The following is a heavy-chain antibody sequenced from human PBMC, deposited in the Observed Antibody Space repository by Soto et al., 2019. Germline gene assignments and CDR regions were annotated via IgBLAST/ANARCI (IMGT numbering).Heavy chain of an antibody. V-gene: IGHV1-18*01. Sequence: ASVKVSCKASGYTFTSYGISWVRQAPGQGLEWMGWISAYNGNTNYAQKLQGRVTMTTDTSTSTAYMELRSLRSDDTAVYYCARNAGYCSGGSCYESSYYYHYMDVWGKGTTVTVSS. CDR1: GYTFTSYG. CDR3: ARNAGYCSGGSCYESSYYYHYMDV. J-gene: IGHJ6*03. D-gene: IGHD2-15*01. CDR2: ISAYNGNT.